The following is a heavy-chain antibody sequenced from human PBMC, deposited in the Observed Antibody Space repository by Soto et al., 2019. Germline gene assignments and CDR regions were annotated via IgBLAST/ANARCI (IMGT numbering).Heavy chain of an antibody. CDR1: VSTLGDYT. Sequence: GRSCTLSCPAPVSTLGDYTMAWVRQAPGKGLEYVSSITGSGADTYYAQSVRGRITIYRDKFRDTLYVQMNSLRAEDTAMYYCAKCGASNTCIPTGFDPWGPGTLVTVSS. D-gene: IGHD2-15*01. V-gene: IGHV3-23*01. CDR3: AKCGASNTCIPTGFDP. CDR2: ITGSGADT. J-gene: IGHJ5*02.